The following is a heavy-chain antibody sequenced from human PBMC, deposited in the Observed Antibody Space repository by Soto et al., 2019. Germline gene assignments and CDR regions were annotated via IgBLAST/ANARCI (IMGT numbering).Heavy chain of an antibody. CDR2: ISHHGLKE. CDR3: AKDWVGGSNKYYFEY. D-gene: IGHD1-26*01. V-gene: IGHV3-30*18. J-gene: IGHJ4*02. CDR1: GFTFRAYG. Sequence: QVQLVESGGGVVRPGRSLRLSCVASGFTFRAYGMHWVRQAPGKGLEWVAGISHHGLKEHYADSVKGRFTISRDNSKKTVYLQLNSLTGDDTAVYYCAKDWVGGSNKYYFEYWGQGTLVTVSS.